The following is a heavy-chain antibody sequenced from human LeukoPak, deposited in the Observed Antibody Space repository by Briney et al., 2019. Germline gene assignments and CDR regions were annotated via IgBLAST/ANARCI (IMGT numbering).Heavy chain of an antibody. V-gene: IGHV4-39*07. CDR1: GGSISSSSYY. Sequence: PSETLSLTCTVSGGSISSSSYYWGWIRQPPGKGLEWIGSIYYSGSTYYNPSLKSRVTISVDTSKNQFSLKLSSVTAADTAVYYCARASEDDSSGYYYSDAFDIWGQGTMVTVSS. J-gene: IGHJ3*02. CDR3: ARASEDDSSGYYYSDAFDI. D-gene: IGHD3-22*01. CDR2: IYYSGST.